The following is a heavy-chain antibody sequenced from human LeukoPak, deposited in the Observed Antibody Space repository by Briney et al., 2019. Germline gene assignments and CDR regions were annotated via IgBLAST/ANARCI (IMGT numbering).Heavy chain of an antibody. J-gene: IGHJ4*02. Sequence: GGSLRLSCTASGFTFNNYAMNWVRQAPGKGLEWVSGISGFGGSTYYAPSVKGRLTISRDNFGNMLYLHLDSLRVEDTAIYYCARRSGSSWSSFDYWGQGALVTVSS. V-gene: IGHV3-23*01. CDR2: ISGFGGST. CDR1: GFTFNNYA. CDR3: ARRSGSSWSSFDY. D-gene: IGHD6-13*01.